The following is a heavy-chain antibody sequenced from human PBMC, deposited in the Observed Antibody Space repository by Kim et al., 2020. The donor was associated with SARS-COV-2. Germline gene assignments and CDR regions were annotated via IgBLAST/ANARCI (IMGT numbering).Heavy chain of an antibody. Sequence: SPSFQGHVTISADKSISTAYLQWSSLKASDTAMYYCATLTRFPSLYGMDVWGQGTTVTVSS. V-gene: IGHV5-10-1*01. J-gene: IGHJ6*02. CDR3: ATLTRFPSLYGMDV. D-gene: IGHD2-2*01.